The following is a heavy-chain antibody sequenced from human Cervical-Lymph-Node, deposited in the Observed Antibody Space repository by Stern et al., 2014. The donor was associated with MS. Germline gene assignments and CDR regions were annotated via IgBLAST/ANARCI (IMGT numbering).Heavy chain of an antibody. J-gene: IGHJ6*02. Sequence: QVQLMQSGPEVKKPGASVKVSCKVSGYTLTELSMHWVRQVPGKGLEWMGGFDPEDGETIYAQKFQGRVTMTEDTSTDTAYMELSSLRSEDTALYYCATGGRVGAPTYYGMDVWGHGTAVTVSS. CDR1: GYTLTELS. CDR2: FDPEDGET. D-gene: IGHD1-26*01. V-gene: IGHV1-24*01. CDR3: ATGGRVGAPTYYGMDV.